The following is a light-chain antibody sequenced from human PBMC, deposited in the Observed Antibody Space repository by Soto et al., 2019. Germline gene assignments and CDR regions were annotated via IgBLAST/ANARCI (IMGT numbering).Light chain of an antibody. V-gene: IGLV2-23*03. CDR1: SSDVGGYDY. CDR2: EGS. J-gene: IGLJ2*01. CDR3: WSYAGNTIFV. Sequence: QSALTQPASVSGSPGQSITISCTGTSSDVGGYDYVSWYQQQPGKAPKLMIYEGSKRPSGVSNRFSGSKSGNTASLTISGLQAEDEAYYYCWSYAGNTIFVFGGGTKLTVL.